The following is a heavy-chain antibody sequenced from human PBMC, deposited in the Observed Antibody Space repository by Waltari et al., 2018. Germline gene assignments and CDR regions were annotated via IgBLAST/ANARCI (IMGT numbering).Heavy chain of an antibody. D-gene: IGHD4-4*01. CDR1: GFTFRSYV. CDR2: ISASGSSYT. V-gene: IGHV3-21*01. Sequence: EVQLVESGGGLVMQGESLRLSCVASGFTFRSYVMHWVRQAPGKGLEWVSSISASGSSYTYSADSVKGRFTISRDNAKNSLYLQMNSLTVEDTAVYYCARDPDSTHFFDHWGKGTLVTVSS. J-gene: IGHJ4*02. CDR3: ARDPDSTHFFDH.